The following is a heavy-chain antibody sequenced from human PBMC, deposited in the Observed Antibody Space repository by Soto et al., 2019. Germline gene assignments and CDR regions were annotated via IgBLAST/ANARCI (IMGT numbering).Heavy chain of an antibody. CDR3: ERDPGSPVDAFDS. V-gene: IGHV3-21*01. J-gene: IGHJ3*02. D-gene: IGHD3-10*01. CDR1: GFTFSIYT. CDR2: IVSVGGKV. Sequence: PGGSLRLSCEASGFTFSIYTMNWVRQAPGKGLEWVSSIVSVGGKVYYADSVKGRFTISRDSAKNSLYLQMNSLRAEDTAAYYCERDPGSPVDAFDSWGQGTMVTVSS.